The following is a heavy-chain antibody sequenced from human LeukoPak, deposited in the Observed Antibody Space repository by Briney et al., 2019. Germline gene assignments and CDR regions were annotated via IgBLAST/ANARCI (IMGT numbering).Heavy chain of an antibody. V-gene: IGHV3-21*01. J-gene: IGHJ6*02. CDR3: ARVPYCSSTSCNYGMDV. D-gene: IGHD2-2*01. CDR2: ISSSSSYI. Sequence: GGSLRLSCAASGFTFSSYSMNWVRQAPGKGLEWVSSISSSSSYIYYADSVKGRFTISRDNAKNSLYLQMNSLGAEDTAVYYCARVPYCSSTSCNYGMDVWGQGTTVTVSS. CDR1: GFTFSSYS.